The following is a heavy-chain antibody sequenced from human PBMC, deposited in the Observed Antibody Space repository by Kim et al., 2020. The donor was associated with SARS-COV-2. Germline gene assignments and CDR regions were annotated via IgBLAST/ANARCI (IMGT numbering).Heavy chain of an antibody. CDR3: ASAVLRYFDWLSYFDS. Sequence: SVKARFTSSRDNAKNSLYLQMNSLRAEDTAVYYCASAVLRYFDWLSYFDSWGQGTLVTVSS. V-gene: IGHV3-21*01. D-gene: IGHD3-9*01. J-gene: IGHJ4*02.